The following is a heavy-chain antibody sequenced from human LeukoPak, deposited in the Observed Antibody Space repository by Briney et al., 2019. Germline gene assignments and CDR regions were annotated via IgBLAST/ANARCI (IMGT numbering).Heavy chain of an antibody. V-gene: IGHV4-59*08. CDR3: ARLSGATDFDY. Sequence: SETLSLTCTVSGGSISSYYWSWIRQPPGKGLEWIGSIYHSGSTYYNPSLKSRVTISVDTSKNQFSLKLSSVTAADTAVYYCARLSGATDFDYWGQGTLVTVSS. CDR2: IYHSGST. D-gene: IGHD1-26*01. CDR1: GGSISSYY. J-gene: IGHJ4*02.